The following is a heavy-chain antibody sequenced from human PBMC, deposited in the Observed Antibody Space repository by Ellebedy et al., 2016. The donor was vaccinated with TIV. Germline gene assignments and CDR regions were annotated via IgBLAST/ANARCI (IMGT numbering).Heavy chain of an antibody. CDR2: IIPIFGTA. Sequence: AASVKVSCKASGGTFSSYAISWVRQPPGQGLEWIGGIIPIFGTANYAQKFQGRVTITADESTSTAYMELSSLRSEDTAVYYCASGGETFDYWGQGTLVTVSS. J-gene: IGHJ4*02. CDR1: GGTFSSYA. CDR3: ASGGETFDY. V-gene: IGHV1-69*13.